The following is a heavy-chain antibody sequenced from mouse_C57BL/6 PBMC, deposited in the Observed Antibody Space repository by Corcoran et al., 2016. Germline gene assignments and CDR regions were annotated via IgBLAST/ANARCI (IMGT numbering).Heavy chain of an antibody. J-gene: IGHJ2*01. CDR2: INTYSGVP. V-gene: IGHV9-3*01. D-gene: IGHD2-2*01. Sequence: QIQLVQSGPELKKPGETVKISCKASGYTFTTYGMCWVKQAPGKGLKGMGWINTYSGVPTYADDFKGRFAFSLETSASTAYLQINNLKNEDTATYFCARAGWLRRNFDYRGQGTTLTVSS. CDR1: GYTFTTYG. CDR3: ARAGWLRRNFDY.